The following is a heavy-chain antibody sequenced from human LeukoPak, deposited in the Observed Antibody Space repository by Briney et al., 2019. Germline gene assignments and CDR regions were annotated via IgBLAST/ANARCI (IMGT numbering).Heavy chain of an antibody. CDR2: IYHSGST. Sequence: SETLSLTCTVSGYSISSGYYWGWIRQPPGKGLEWIGSIYHSGSTYYNPSLKSRVTISVDTSKNQFSLKLSSVTAADTAVYYCARSQSYGSGSYLRYWGQGTLVTVSS. CDR1: GYSISSGYY. J-gene: IGHJ4*02. CDR3: ARSQSYGSGSYLRY. D-gene: IGHD3-10*01. V-gene: IGHV4-38-2*02.